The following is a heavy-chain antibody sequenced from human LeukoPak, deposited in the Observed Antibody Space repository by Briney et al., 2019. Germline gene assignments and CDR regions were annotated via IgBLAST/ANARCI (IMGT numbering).Heavy chain of an antibody. CDR3: ARDNSIHERGWWFDP. Sequence: GALVKVSCKASGYTFTGYYMHWVRQAPGQGLEWMGLINPRGTSTIYAEKFQGRIIMTRDMSTTTDYMELSSLKSDDTAVYYCARDNSIHERGWWFDPWGQGTLVTVSS. V-gene: IGHV1-46*01. CDR2: INPRGTST. D-gene: IGHD4-23*01. CDR1: GYTFTGYY. J-gene: IGHJ5*02.